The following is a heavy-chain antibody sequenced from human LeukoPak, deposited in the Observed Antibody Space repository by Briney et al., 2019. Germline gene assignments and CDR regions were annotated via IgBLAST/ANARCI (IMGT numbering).Heavy chain of an antibody. D-gene: IGHD1-26*01. Sequence: ETLSLTCAVYGGSFSGYYWSWIRQAPGKGLEWVSAISGSGGNTYSADSVRGRFTISRDNSKNTLYLQMNSLRAEDTALYYCAKRAFSGSYYSAFDVWGQGTMVTVSS. CDR3: AKRAFSGSYYSAFDV. J-gene: IGHJ3*01. CDR1: GGSFSGYY. CDR2: ISGSGGNT. V-gene: IGHV3-23*01.